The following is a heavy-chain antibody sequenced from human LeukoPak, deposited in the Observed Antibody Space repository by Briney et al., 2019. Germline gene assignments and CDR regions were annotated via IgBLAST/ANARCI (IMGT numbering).Heavy chain of an antibody. J-gene: IGHJ5*02. D-gene: IGHD3-16*01. V-gene: IGHV4-30-2*01. CDR1: GGSISSGGYS. Sequence: SATLSLTCTVSGGSISSGGYSWSWIRKPPGKGLEWIGYIYHSGSTYYNPSLKSRVTISVDRSKNQFSLKLSSVTAADTAVYYCARGRDGGTNWFDPWGQGTLVTVSS. CDR2: IYHSGST. CDR3: ARGRDGGTNWFDP.